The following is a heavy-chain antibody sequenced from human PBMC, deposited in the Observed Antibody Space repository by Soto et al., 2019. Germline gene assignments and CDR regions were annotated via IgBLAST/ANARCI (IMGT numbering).Heavy chain of an antibody. Sequence: QVQLQESGPGLVKPSETLSLTCTVSGGSISSYYWSWIRQPPGKGLEWIGYIYYSGSTNYNPSLKSRVSISVNTSKNQFALKLTSFTAADTAGYYCARVSSGWWYVDYWGPGTLVTVSS. CDR2: IYYSGST. CDR1: GGSISSYY. V-gene: IGHV4-59*01. D-gene: IGHD6-19*01. CDR3: ARVSSGWWYVDY. J-gene: IGHJ4*02.